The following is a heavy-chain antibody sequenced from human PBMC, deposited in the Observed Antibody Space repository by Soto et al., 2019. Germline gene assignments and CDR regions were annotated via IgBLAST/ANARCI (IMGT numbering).Heavy chain of an antibody. CDR2: SSGGNGDT. CDR3: ARDIPRFGGWLES. CDR1: GYTFSTYA. V-gene: IGHV1-3*01. D-gene: IGHD6-19*01. Sequence: ASVKISCKASGYTFSTYAIHWVRLAPGQRLEWMGRSSGGNGDTRYSQNFQGRVTISRDTSASTAYMELSSLTSEDTAVYYCARDIPRFGGWLESWGEGTLVTVFS. J-gene: IGHJ4*02.